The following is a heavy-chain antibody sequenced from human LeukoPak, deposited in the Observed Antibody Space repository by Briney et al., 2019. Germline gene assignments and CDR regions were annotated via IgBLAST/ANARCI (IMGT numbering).Heavy chain of an antibody. CDR2: INPNSGDT. D-gene: IGHD3-10*01. CDR3: ARAKGRGPLFDY. Sequence: ASVKVSCKAFGYNFTGYYIYWVRQAPGQGLEWMGWINPNSGDTSYAQKFHNRVTMTRDTPIRTAYMELSGLRFDDTAVYYCARAKGRGPLFDYWGQGTLVPVSS. V-gene: IGHV1-2*02. J-gene: IGHJ4*02. CDR1: GYNFTGYY.